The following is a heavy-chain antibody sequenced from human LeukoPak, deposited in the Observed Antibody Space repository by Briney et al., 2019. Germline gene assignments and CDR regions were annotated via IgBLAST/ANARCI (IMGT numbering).Heavy chain of an antibody. CDR3: ARDGTTVTTGFAFDI. J-gene: IGHJ3*02. CDR2: ISYDGSNK. D-gene: IGHD4-17*01. Sequence: GGSLRLSCAASGFTFSSYAMHWVRQAPGKGLEWVAVISYDGSNKYYADSVKGRFTISRDNSKNTLYLQMNSLRAEDTAVYYCARDGTTVTTGFAFDIWGQGTMVTVSS. V-gene: IGHV3-30*04. CDR1: GFTFSSYA.